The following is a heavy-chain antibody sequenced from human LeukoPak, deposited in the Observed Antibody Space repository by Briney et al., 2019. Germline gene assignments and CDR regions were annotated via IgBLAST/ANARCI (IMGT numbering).Heavy chain of an antibody. CDR1: GFTFDDYA. D-gene: IGHD3-10*01. CDR3: ARDFRTSLIWPFTAAWGMDV. J-gene: IGHJ6*02. Sequence: PGGSLRLSCAASGFTFDDYAMHWVRQAPGKGLEWVSLISWDGGSTYYADSVKGRFTISRDNSKNTLYLQMNSLRAEDTAVYYCARDFRTSLIWPFTAAWGMDVWGQGTTVTVSS. CDR2: ISWDGGST. V-gene: IGHV3-43D*03.